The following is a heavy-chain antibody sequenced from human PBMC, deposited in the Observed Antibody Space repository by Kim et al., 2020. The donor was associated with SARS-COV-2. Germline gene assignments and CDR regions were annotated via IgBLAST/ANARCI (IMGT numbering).Heavy chain of an antibody. CDR2: IYPGDSYT. V-gene: IGHV5-51*01. CDR1: GYSFTSYW. Sequence: GESLKISCKGSGYSFTSYWIGWVRQMPGKGLEWMGMIYPGDSYTRYSPSFQGQVTISADKSRASSPPTSNQIGRAHVCTPFTSRNIVCRPPLENKYALDV. D-gene: IGHD2-2*01. CDR3: SRNIVCRPPLENKYALDV. J-gene: IGHJ6*01.